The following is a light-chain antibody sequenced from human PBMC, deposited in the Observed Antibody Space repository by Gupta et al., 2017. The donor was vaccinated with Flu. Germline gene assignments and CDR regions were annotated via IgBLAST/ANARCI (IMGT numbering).Light chain of an antibody. CDR2: LNSDGSH. V-gene: IGLV4-69*01. J-gene: IGLJ3*02. CDR3: QTWGTGIWV. CDR1: SGHSSYA. Sequence: QLVLTQSPSASASLGPSVPLTCTPSSGHSSYAIAWHQQQPEKGPRYLMRLNSDGSHSKGDGIPDRFSGSSSGAERYLTISSIQSEDEADYYCQTWGTGIWVFGGGTKLTVL.